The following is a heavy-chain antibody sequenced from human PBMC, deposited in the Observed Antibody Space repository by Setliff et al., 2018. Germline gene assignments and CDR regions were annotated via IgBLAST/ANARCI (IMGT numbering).Heavy chain of an antibody. CDR2: IRSKANSYAT. J-gene: IGHJ4*02. CDR1: GFTFSGSA. Sequence: GESLKISCAASGFTFSGSAMHWVRQASGKGLEWVGRIRSKANSYATAYAASVKGRFTISRDDSKNTAYLQMNSLKTEDTAVYYCTRPPPAGIAAAGPPFDYWGQGTLVTV. D-gene: IGHD6-13*01. V-gene: IGHV3-73*01. CDR3: TRPPPAGIAAAGPPFDY.